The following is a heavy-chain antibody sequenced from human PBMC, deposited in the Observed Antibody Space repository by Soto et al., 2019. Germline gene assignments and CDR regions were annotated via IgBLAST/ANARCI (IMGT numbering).Heavy chain of an antibody. CDR1: GFNVNSDY. Sequence: GGSLRLSCAASGFNVNSDYMNWVRQTPGKGLEWVASIYSGETTYYADSVRGRFTISSDESKNTLYFQLSSLRIEDTAVYYCTRDGRGLGRLSLFEYWGQGVLVTVSS. CDR3: TRDGRGLGRLSLFEY. V-gene: IGHV3-53*01. CDR2: IYSGETT. D-gene: IGHD2-21*02. J-gene: IGHJ4*02.